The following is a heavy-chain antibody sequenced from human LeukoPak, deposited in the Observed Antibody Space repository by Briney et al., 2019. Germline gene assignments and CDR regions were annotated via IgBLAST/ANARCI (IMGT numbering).Heavy chain of an antibody. Sequence: SETLSLTCTVSGGSISSYYWSWIRQPPGKALEWIGYIYYSGSANYNPSLKSRVTISVDTSKNQFSLKLSSVTAADTAVYYCARGLYGSGSYPGYWGQGTLVTVSS. J-gene: IGHJ4*02. D-gene: IGHD3-10*01. V-gene: IGHV4-59*01. CDR1: GGSISSYY. CDR2: IYYSGSA. CDR3: ARGLYGSGSYPGY.